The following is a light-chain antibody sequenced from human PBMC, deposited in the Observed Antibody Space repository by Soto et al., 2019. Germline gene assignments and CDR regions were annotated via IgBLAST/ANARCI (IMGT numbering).Light chain of an antibody. V-gene: IGLV2-11*01. CDR1: SSDVGGSNY. CDR3: SAYAGSYTFVV. Sequence: QSALTQPRSVSGSPGQSVTISCTGTSSDVGGSNYVSWYQRHPGKAPKVLIFDVSKRPSGVPDRFSGSKSGSTASLTISGLQAEDEADYFCSAYAGSYTFVVFGGGTQLTVL. CDR2: DVS. J-gene: IGLJ2*01.